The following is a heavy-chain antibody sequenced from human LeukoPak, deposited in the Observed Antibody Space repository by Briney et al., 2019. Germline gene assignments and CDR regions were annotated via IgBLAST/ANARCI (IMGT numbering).Heavy chain of an antibody. V-gene: IGHV3-7*01. CDR1: GFTFGVSW. J-gene: IGHJ4*02. CDR3: AKDRGWNTFDY. Sequence: GGSLRLSCAASGFTFGVSWMSWVRQAPGKGLEWVGNIKEDGGVKNYVDSVKGRLTISRDNAKSSLILQMNNLRVEDTAVYYCAKDRGWNTFDYWGQGTLVTVSS. D-gene: IGHD1/OR15-1a*01. CDR2: IKEDGGVK.